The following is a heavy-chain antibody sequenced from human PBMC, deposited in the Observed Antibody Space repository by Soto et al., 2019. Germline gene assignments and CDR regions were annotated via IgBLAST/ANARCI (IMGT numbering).Heavy chain of an antibody. CDR2: IYPGDSDT. CDR3: AGTYYDILTGWFGMDV. V-gene: IGHV5-51*01. Sequence: GESLKISCKGSGYSFTSYWIGWVRQMPGKGLEWMGIIYPGDSDTRYSPSFQGQVTISADKSISTAYLQWSSLKASDTAMYYCAGTYYDILTGWFGMDVWGQGTTVTVSS. CDR1: GYSFTSYW. J-gene: IGHJ6*02. D-gene: IGHD3-9*01.